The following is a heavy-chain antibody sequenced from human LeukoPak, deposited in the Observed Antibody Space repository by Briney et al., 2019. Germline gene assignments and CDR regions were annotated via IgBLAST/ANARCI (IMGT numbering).Heavy chain of an antibody. V-gene: IGHV3-7*01. D-gene: IGHD3-10*01. CDR2: INQDESSQ. J-gene: IGHJ4*02. CDR3: ARGRSGSYGFFDY. Sequence: GGSLRLSCAASGFSFTTYWMGWVRQAPGKGLEWVANINQDESSQYYVDAVRGRFTISRDNAKNTVYLQMNSLRAEDTAVYYCARGRSGSYGFFDYWSLGNLVTVSS. CDR1: GFSFTTYW.